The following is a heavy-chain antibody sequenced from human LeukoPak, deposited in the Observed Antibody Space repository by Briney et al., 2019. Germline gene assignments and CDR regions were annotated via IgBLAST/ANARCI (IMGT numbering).Heavy chain of an antibody. CDR3: ASHSSGWFDY. V-gene: IGHV4-39*07. D-gene: IGHD6-19*01. J-gene: IGHJ4*02. CDR1: GGSISSSSYY. CDR2: IYYSGST. Sequence: SETLSLTCTVSGGSISSSSYYWGWIRQPPGKWMEWIGSIYYSGSTYYNPSLKSRVTISVDTSKNQFSLKLSSVTAADTAVYYCASHSSGWFDYWGQGTLVTVSS.